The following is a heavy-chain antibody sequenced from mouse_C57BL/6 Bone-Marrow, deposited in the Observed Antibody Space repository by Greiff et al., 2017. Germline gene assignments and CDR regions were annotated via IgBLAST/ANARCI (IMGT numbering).Heavy chain of an antibody. CDR2: ISSGSSTI. CDR1: GFTFSDYG. V-gene: IGHV5-17*01. D-gene: IGHD1-1*01. Sequence: EVKLMESGGGLVKPGGSLKLSCAASGFTFSDYGMHWVRQAPEKGLEWVAYISSGSSTIYYADTVKGRFTISRDNAKNTLFLQMTSLRSEDTAMYYCAGRNYYGSSPFDAWGTGTTVTVSS. J-gene: IGHJ1*03. CDR3: AGRNYYGSSPFDA.